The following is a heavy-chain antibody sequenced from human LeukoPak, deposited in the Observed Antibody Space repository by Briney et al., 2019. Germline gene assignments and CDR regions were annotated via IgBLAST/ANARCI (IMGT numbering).Heavy chain of an antibody. Sequence: GGSLRLSCAASGFTFSSYWMSWVRQAPGKGLEWVANIKQGGSEKYYVDSVKGRFTISRDNAKNSLYLQMNSLRAEDTAVYYCATELPGGKGYFDYWGQGTLVTVSS. V-gene: IGHV3-7*03. CDR1: GFTFSSYW. D-gene: IGHD1-7*01. CDR2: IKQGGSEK. CDR3: ATELPGGKGYFDY. J-gene: IGHJ4*02.